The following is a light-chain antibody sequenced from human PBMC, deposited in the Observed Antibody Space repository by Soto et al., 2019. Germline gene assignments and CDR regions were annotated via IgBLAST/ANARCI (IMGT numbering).Light chain of an antibody. CDR3: SSFTSTSTPVV. V-gene: IGLV2-14*01. Sequence: QSALTQPASVSGSPGQSITISCTGTSSDIGRYDYISWYQQHPGKAPKVIIYDVTYRPSGIANRFSGSKSGNTASLTISGPRAEDEADYYCSSFTSTSTPVVFGGGTKLTVL. CDR2: DVT. J-gene: IGLJ2*01. CDR1: SSDIGRYDY.